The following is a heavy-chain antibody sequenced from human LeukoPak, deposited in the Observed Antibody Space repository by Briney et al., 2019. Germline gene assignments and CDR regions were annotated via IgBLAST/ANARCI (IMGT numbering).Heavy chain of an antibody. CDR2: ISNSSSYI. CDR3: ARDPSGGQGDY. D-gene: IGHD3-10*01. CDR1: GFIFSRYC. J-gene: IGHJ4*02. Sequence: GGSLRLFCGSSGFIFSRYCMNWVRQASGKGLVEVSSISNSSSYIYYADSVKGRFTISRDNAKNARNLQMNSLRAEDTAVYYCARDPSGGQGDYWGQGTLVTVSS. V-gene: IGHV3-21*01.